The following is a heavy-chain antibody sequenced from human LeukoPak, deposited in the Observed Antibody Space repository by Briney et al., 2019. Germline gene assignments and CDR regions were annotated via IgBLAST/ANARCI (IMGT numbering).Heavy chain of an antibody. CDR1: GFTFSNYW. D-gene: IGHD6-13*01. CDR3: ATALHSSSWSFDY. V-gene: IGHV3-7*01. J-gene: IGHJ4*02. Sequence: PGGSLRLSCAASGFTFSNYWMSWVRQAPGKGLEWVANIKQDGSERYYVNSVKGRFTISRDNAQNSLFLQIHSLRAEDTAVYYCATALHSSSWSFDYWGQGTLVAVSS. CDR2: IKQDGSER.